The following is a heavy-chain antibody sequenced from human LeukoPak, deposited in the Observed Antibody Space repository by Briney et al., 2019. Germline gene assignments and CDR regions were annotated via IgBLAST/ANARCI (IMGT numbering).Heavy chain of an antibody. CDR2: ISSSSTYI. D-gene: IGHD6-19*01. J-gene: IGHJ4*02. V-gene: IGHV3-21*01. Sequence: GGSLRLSCAASGFTFRSYNMNWVRQAPGKGLEWVSFISSSSTYIYNADSVKGRFTISRDNARNSLDLQMNGLRAEDTAVYYCARAEMIYNSGWLYYFDYWGQGTLVTVSS. CDR3: ARAEMIYNSGWLYYFDY. CDR1: GFTFRSYN.